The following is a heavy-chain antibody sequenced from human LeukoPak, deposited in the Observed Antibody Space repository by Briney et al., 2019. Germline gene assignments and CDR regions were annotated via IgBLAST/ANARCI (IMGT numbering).Heavy chain of an antibody. CDR3: ARVALYQGDFDI. J-gene: IGHJ3*02. V-gene: IGHV3-21*01. CDR1: GFTFSSYE. D-gene: IGHD3-16*01. Sequence: PGGSLRLSCAASGFTFSSYEMNWVRQAPGKGLEWVSSISSSSSYIYYADSVKGRFTISRDNAKNSLYLQMNSLRAEDTAVYYCARVALYQGDFDIWGQGTMVTVSS. CDR2: ISSSSSYI.